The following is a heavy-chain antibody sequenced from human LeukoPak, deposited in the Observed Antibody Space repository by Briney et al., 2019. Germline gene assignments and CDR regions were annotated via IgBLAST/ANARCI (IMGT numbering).Heavy chain of an antibody. J-gene: IGHJ4*02. V-gene: IGHV3-53*01. CDR3: AKDLYSSGWWGGFDY. CDR1: GFTVSSNY. CDR2: IYSGGST. Sequence: GGSLRPSCAASGFTVSSNYMSWVRQAPGKGLEWVSVIYSGGSTYYADSVKGRFTISRDNSKNTLYLQMNSLRAEDTAVYYCAKDLYSSGWWGGFDYWGQGTLVTVSS. D-gene: IGHD6-19*01.